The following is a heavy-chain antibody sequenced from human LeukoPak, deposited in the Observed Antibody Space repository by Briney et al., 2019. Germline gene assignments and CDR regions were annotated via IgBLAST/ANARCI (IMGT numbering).Heavy chain of an antibody. CDR1: GFSVSNNY. V-gene: IGHV3-66*01. J-gene: IGHJ6*02. D-gene: IGHD6-6*01. Sequence: GGSLRLSCAASGFSVSNNYLSWVRQAPGKGLEWVSVTYSGGDTHFADSVKGRFTISRDNSKNTLYLQMNSLRADDTAVYFCARERAHKTTARPYFYFYGMDAWGPGTAVTASS. CDR3: ARERAHKTTARPYFYFYGMDA. CDR2: TYSGGDT.